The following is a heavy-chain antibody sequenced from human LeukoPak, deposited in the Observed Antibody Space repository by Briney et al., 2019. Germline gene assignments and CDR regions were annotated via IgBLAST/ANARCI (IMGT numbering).Heavy chain of an antibody. CDR1: GFTFSSYG. CDR3: ARGGIVGPTSYFYYGMDV. V-gene: IGHV3-33*01. Sequence: GGSLRLSCAASGFTFSSYGMHWVRQAPGKGLEWVAVIWYDGSNKYYADSVKGRFTISRDNSKNTLYLQMNSLRAEDTAVYYCARGGIVGPTSYFYYGMDVWGQGTTVTVSS. D-gene: IGHD1-26*01. CDR2: IWYDGSNK. J-gene: IGHJ6*02.